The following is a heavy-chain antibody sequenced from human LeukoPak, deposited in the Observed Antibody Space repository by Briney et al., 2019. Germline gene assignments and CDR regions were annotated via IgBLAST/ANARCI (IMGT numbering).Heavy chain of an antibody. CDR3: ARDFPMLGWYGAFDI. CDR1: GFTFSSYA. D-gene: IGHD6-19*01. Sequence: GGSLRLSCAASGFTFSSYAMSWVRQAPGKGLEWVSSISSSSSYIYYADSVKGRFTISRDNAKNSLYLQMNGLRAEDTAVYYCARDFPMLGWYGAFDIWGQGTMVTVSS. CDR2: ISSSSSYI. V-gene: IGHV3-21*01. J-gene: IGHJ3*02.